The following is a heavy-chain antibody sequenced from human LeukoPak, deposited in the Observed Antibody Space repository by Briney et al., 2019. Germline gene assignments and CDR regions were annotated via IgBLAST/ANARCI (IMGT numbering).Heavy chain of an antibody. V-gene: IGHV3-66*02. CDR2: IYSAGRT. Sequence: GGSLRLSCAASGFTVRSNYMSWVPQAQWKGLEWVSVIYSAGRTNSAASVKGRFTISRDNSKNTLYLQMNSLRAEDTAVYYCARDRGDWGQGTLVTVPS. CDR3: ARDRGD. CDR1: GFTVRSNY. J-gene: IGHJ4*02. D-gene: IGHD3-10*01.